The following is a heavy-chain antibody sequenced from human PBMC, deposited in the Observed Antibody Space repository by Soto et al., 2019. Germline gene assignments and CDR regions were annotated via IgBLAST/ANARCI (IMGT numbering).Heavy chain of an antibody. Sequence: PSETLSLTCAVSGGSISSGGYSWSWIRQPPGKGLEWIGYIYHSGSTYYNPSLKSRVTISVDRSKNQFSLKLSSVTAADTAVYYCARDNWRSDWYFDLWGRGTLVTVSS. CDR2: IYHSGST. CDR3: ARDNWRSDWYFDL. CDR1: GGSISSGGYS. D-gene: IGHD1-20*01. V-gene: IGHV4-30-2*01. J-gene: IGHJ2*01.